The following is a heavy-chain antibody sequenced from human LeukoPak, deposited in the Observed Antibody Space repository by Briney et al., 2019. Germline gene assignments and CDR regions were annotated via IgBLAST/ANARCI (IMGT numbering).Heavy chain of an antibody. CDR1: GGSISDYY. CDR3: ARGDGIGGYYYNGMDV. V-gene: IGHV4-59*01. CDR2: VHYSGTP. Sequence: SETLSLTRTVSGGSISDYYWTWIRQPPDKGLEWIGYVHYSGTPNNNPSLKSRVTFSVDTSKNQFSLKLTSVTAADTAVYYCARGDGIGGYYYNGMDVWGQGTTVTVSS. D-gene: IGHD3-22*01. J-gene: IGHJ6*02.